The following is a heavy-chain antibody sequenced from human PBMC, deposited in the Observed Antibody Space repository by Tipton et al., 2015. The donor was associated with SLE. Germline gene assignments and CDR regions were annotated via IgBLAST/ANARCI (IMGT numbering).Heavy chain of an antibody. Sequence: TLSLTCAVSGYSISSGYSWGWIRQPPGKGLEWIGGVYNSGSTYYNPSLKRRVPLTVATSKNQFSLKLSSVTAADTAVYYCARGFPYRIAAAGAFDYWGPGTLVNVSS. J-gene: IGHJ4*02. D-gene: IGHD6-13*01. V-gene: IGHV4-38-2*01. CDR2: VYNSGST. CDR1: GYSISSGYS. CDR3: ARGFPYRIAAAGAFDY.